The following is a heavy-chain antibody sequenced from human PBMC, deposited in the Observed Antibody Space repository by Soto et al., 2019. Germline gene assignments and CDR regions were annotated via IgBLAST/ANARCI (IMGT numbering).Heavy chain of an antibody. CDR3: ARTTRYYYDSSVRGWFDP. CDR2: IYHSGST. CDR1: GGSISSGGYS. V-gene: IGHV4-30-2*01. D-gene: IGHD3-22*01. Sequence: PSETLSLTCAVSGGSISSGGYSWSWIRQPPGKGLEWIGYIYHSGSTNYNPSLKSRVTISVDRSKNQFSLKLSSVTAADTAVYYCARTTRYYYDSSVRGWFDPWGQGTLVTVSS. J-gene: IGHJ5*02.